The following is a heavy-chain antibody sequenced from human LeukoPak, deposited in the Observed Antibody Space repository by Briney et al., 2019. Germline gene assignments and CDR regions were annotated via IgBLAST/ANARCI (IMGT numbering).Heavy chain of an antibody. CDR1: GFKFSNYA. D-gene: IGHD1-26*01. Sequence: GGSLRLSCAASGFKFSNYAINWVRQAPGKGLEWVSGITGSSGTTYYADAVKGRFTISRDNSKNTLYLQMNSLRAEDTAVYYCAKGLWELLPGFDYWGQGTLVTVSS. V-gene: IGHV3-23*01. J-gene: IGHJ4*02. CDR2: ITGSSGTT. CDR3: AKGLWELLPGFDY.